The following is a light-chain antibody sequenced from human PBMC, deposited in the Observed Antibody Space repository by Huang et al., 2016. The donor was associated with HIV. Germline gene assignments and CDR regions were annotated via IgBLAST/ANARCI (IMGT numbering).Light chain of an antibody. V-gene: IGKV3-20*01. CDR1: QSVTNTY. CDR3: QQYGSPPLT. J-gene: IGKJ4*01. CDR2: GTS. Sequence: EIVLTQSPGTLSLSPGERATLSCRASQSVTNTYLAWYQQIPGQTPRLLIYGTSSRATGIPDRVSGSGSGTDFTLTMSRLEPEDFAVYYCQQYGSPPLTFGGGTRVEIK.